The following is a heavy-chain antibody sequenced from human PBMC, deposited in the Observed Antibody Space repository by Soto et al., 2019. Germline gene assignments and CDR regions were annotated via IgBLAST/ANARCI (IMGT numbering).Heavy chain of an antibody. Sequence: QVQLQQWGAGLLKPSETLSLTCAVYGGSFSGYYWSWIRQPPGKGLEWIGEINHSGSTNYNPSLKSRVTISVDTSKNQFSLKLSAVTAADTAMYYCARGPKSSSSRTNDYWGQGTLVTVSS. J-gene: IGHJ4*02. V-gene: IGHV4-34*01. CDR1: GGSFSGYY. D-gene: IGHD6-6*01. CDR2: INHSGST. CDR3: ARGPKSSSSRTNDY.